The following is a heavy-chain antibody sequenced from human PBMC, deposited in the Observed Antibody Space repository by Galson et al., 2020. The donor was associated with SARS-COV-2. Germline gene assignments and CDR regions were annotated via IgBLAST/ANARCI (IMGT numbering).Heavy chain of an antibody. CDR1: GFSLSTDAVG. CDR2: IYWNDAK. Sequence: SGPTLVKPSQTLTLTCTFSGFSLSTDAVGVGWIRQPPGKALEWIAHIYWNDAKYYSLSLKSRLTITKDTLKNQVVLTMTDVDPVDTATYYWAHLMTSLLYAFDIWVQGTVVTFCS. J-gene: IGHJ3*02. CDR3: AHLMTSLLYAFDI. D-gene: IGHD4-17*01. V-gene: IGHV2-5*01.